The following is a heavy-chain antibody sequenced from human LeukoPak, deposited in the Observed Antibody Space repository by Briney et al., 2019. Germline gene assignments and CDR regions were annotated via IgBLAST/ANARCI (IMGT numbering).Heavy chain of an antibody. V-gene: IGHV5-10-1*01. CDR1: GYSFTSYW. D-gene: IGHD4-17*01. CDR3: ARHSDSVTTPFDY. J-gene: IGHJ4*02. CDR2: IDPSDSYT. Sequence: GESLKISCKGSGYSFTSYWISWVRQMAGKGLEWMGRIDPSDSYTNYSPSFQGHVTISADKSISTAYLQWSSLKASDTAMYYCARHSDSVTTPFDYWGQGTLVTVSS.